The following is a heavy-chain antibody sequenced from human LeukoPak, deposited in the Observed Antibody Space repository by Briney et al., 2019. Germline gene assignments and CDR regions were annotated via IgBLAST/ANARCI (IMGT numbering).Heavy chain of an antibody. J-gene: IGHJ6*02. CDR1: GFTFSSYA. V-gene: IGHV3-48*03. D-gene: IGHD2-21*02. Sequence: AGSLRLSCAASGFTFSSYAMHWLRQAPGKGLEWVLSISSRGSTIYYADSVEGRFTISRDNAKNSLYLQMNSLRAEATAVYYCAREGVTYGMDVWGQGTTVTVSS. CDR2: ISSRGSTI. CDR3: AREGVTYGMDV.